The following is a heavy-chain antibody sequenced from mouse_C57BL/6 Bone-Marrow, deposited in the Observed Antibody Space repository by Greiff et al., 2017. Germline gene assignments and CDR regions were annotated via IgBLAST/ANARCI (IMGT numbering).Heavy chain of an antibody. CDR1: GFTFSSYA. CDR2: ISDGGSYT. V-gene: IGHV5-4*01. J-gene: IGHJ3*01. CDR3: AREERAYYSRFAY. Sequence: EVQLVESGGGLVKPGGSLKLSCAASGFTFSSYAMSWVRQTPEKRLEWVATISDGGSYTYYPDNVKGRFTISRDNAKNNLYLQMSHLKSEDTAMYYCAREERAYYSRFAYWGQGTLVTVSA. D-gene: IGHD2-5*01.